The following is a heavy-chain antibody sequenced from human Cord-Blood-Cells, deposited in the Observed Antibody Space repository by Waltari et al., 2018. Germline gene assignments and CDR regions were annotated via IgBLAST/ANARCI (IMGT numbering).Heavy chain of an antibody. V-gene: IGHV3-9*03. CDR3: AKYGSGDAFDI. Sequence: EVQLVESGGGLVQPGTSLSRSCHASGFPFDDYARHWVRQAPGEGLEWVSGISWNSGSIGYADSVKGRFTISRDNAKNSLYLQMNSLRAEDMALYYCAKYGSGDAFDIWGQGTMVTVSS. D-gene: IGHD3-3*01. J-gene: IGHJ3*02. CDR1: GFPFDDYA. CDR2: ISWNSGSI.